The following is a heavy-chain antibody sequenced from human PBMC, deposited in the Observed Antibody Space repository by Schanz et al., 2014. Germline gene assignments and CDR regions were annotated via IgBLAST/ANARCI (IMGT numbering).Heavy chain of an antibody. V-gene: IGHV3-21*01. CDR1: GFIFTSYS. J-gene: IGHJ4*02. CDR3: AREYASTWFESNVMAGRIDN. D-gene: IGHD2-8*01. Sequence: VQLVESEGGLVQPGGSLRLSCEGSGFIFTSYSMHWVRQAPGKGLEWVSSISSSSNYYYYADSVKGRFTISRDAAKDSLFLQMTSLRADDTAVYFCAREYASTWFESNVMAGRIDNWGQGTLVTVSS. CDR2: ISSSSNYY.